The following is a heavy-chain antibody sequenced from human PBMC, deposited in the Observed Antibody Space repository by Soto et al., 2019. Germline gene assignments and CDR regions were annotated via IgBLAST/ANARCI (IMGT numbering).Heavy chain of an antibody. CDR2: IYPGDSDT. V-gene: IGHV5-51*01. J-gene: IGHJ6*02. CDR3: ARRGYGYYYYYGMDV. D-gene: IGHD5-18*01. Sequence: GESLKISCKGSGYSFTSYWIGWVRQSPGKGLEWMGIIYPGDSDTRYSPSFQGQVTISADKSISTAYLQWSSLKASDTAMYYCARRGYGYYYYYGMDVWGQGTTVTVSS. CDR1: GYSFTSYW.